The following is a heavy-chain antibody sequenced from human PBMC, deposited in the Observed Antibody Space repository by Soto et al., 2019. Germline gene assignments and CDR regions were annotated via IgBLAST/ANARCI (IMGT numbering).Heavy chain of an antibody. J-gene: IGHJ4*02. CDR2: ISGDGGST. CDR1: GFPFRSYW. Sequence: GGSLRLSCAASGFPFRSYWMYWVRQAPGKGLVWVSRISGDGGSTSYTDSVKGRFIISRDNARNTLYLQLNSLTAEDTAIYYCTRDSTVGFCWGQGTPVTVSS. D-gene: IGHD1-26*01. CDR3: TRDSTVGFC. V-gene: IGHV3-74*01.